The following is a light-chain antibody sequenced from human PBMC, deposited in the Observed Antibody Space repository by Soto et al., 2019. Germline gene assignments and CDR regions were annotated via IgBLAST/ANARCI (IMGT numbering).Light chain of an antibody. Sequence: QSVLTQPASVSGSPGQSITISCTGTSSDVGGYNYVFWYQQHPGKAPKLMIYDVSNRPSGVSNRFSGSKSGNTASLTFSGLQAEDEADYYFSSYTSSSTYVFGTGTKVTVL. CDR1: SSDVGGYNY. CDR2: DVS. J-gene: IGLJ1*01. V-gene: IGLV2-14*01. CDR3: SSYTSSSTYV.